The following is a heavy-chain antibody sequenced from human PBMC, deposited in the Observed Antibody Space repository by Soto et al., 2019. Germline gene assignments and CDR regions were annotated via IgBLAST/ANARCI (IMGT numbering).Heavy chain of an antibody. J-gene: IGHJ4*02. D-gene: IGHD1-7*01. CDR3: AFCRLQWGTTYYFDL. V-gene: IGHV1-18*01. CDR2: VAVNSGQT. CDR1: GISYTNFG. Sequence: QLNLVQSGAEVKKPGASVKVSCKASGISYTNFGISWVRQAPGQGLEWMGWVAVNSGQTEYEQKLQDRVTMTADTSATTVYMELRDLRYDDTAMYYCAFCRLQWGTTYYFDLWGQGTLVIVSP.